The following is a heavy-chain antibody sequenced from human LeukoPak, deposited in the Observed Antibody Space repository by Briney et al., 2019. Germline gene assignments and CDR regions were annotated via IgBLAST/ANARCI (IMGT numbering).Heavy chain of an antibody. Sequence: SETLSLTCAVYGGSFSGYYWSWIRQPPRKGLEWIGEINHSGSTNYNPSLKSRVTISVDTSKNQFSLKLSSVTAADTAVYYCAAAINYDILTGYFYWGQGTLVTVSS. D-gene: IGHD3-9*01. CDR2: INHSGST. J-gene: IGHJ4*02. V-gene: IGHV4-34*01. CDR1: GGSFSGYY. CDR3: AAAINYDILTGYFY.